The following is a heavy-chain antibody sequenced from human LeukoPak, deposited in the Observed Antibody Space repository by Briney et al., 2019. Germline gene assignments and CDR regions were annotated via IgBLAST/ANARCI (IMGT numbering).Heavy chain of an antibody. CDR1: GYTFTSYA. Sequence: ASVKVSCKASGYTFTSYAMNWVRQAPGRGLEWMGWINTNTGNPTYAQGFTGRFVFSLDTSVSTAYLQISSLKAEDTAVYYCARDAVAGTYTFPPYFDYWGQGTLVTVSS. CDR2: INTNTGNP. V-gene: IGHV7-4-1*02. J-gene: IGHJ4*02. CDR3: ARDAVAGTYTFPPYFDY. D-gene: IGHD6-19*01.